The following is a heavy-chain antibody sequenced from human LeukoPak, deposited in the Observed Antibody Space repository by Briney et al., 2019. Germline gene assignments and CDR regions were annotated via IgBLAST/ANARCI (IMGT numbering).Heavy chain of an antibody. D-gene: IGHD3-22*01. CDR1: GFTFSTYG. CDR3: AKGGSGYYYDAFDI. V-gene: IGHV3-23*01. J-gene: IGHJ3*02. CDR2: ISGSAATT. Sequence: GGTLRLSCAASGFTFSTYGMTWVRQAPGKGLEWVSAISGSAATTFYADSVKGRFTISRDNSKNTLYLQMNSLRVEDTAMYYCAKGGSGYYYDAFDIWGQGTMVTVSS.